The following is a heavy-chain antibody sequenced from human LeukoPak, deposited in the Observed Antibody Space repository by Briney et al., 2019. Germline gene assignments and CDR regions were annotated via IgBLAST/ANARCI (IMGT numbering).Heavy chain of an antibody. CDR3: APSPYGGPSHNYFDY. J-gene: IGHJ4*02. D-gene: IGHD4-23*01. CDR2: ISGSGGST. V-gene: IGHV3-23*01. CDR1: GFTFSSYA. Sequence: PGGSLRLSCAASGFTFSSYAMSWVRQAPGKGLEWVSAISGSGGSTYYADSVKGRFTISRDNPKNTLYLQMNSLRAEDTAVYYCAPSPYGGPSHNYFDYWGQGTLVTVSS.